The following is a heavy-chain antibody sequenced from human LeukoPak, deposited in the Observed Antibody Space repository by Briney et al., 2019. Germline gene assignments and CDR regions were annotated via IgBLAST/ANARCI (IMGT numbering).Heavy chain of an antibody. CDR1: GSTFSSHT. CDR2: ISNTGSVI. J-gene: IGHJ6*02. Sequence: GGSLRLSCAASGSTFSSHTMNWVRQAPGKGLEWISYISNTGSVIYYADSVKGRFAISRDNAKNSLYLQMNSLRAEDTAVYYCARDAHTSSGSYWGGVGYYYGLDVWGQGTTVTVSS. V-gene: IGHV3-48*04. CDR3: ARDAHTSSGSYWGGVGYYYGLDV. D-gene: IGHD3-10*01.